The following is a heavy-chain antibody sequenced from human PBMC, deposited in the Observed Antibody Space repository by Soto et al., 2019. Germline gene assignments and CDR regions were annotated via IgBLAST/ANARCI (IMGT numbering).Heavy chain of an antibody. CDR2: ISAAGDP. Sequence: EVQLLESGGGLVQPGGSLRLPCEASGFTFRNSDMHWVRQGTGKGLEWVSGISAAGDPDYADSVEGRFTISRENAQNSFFLQMNSLRVGDTAVYYCARTDRDFYGLDVWGQGTTVIVSS. V-gene: IGHV3-13*05. CDR3: ARTDRDFYGLDV. CDR1: GFTFRNSD. J-gene: IGHJ6*02.